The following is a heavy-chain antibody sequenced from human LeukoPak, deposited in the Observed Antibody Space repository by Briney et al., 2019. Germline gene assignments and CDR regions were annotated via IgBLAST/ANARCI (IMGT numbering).Heavy chain of an antibody. Sequence: GASVKVSCKASGDTFTDYYIHWVRQAPGQGLEWMGWINPNSGATNYAQKFQGRVTMTRDTSISTAYMELSTLRSDDTAVYYCATASGRLSPIDYWGQGALVTVSS. CDR1: GDTFTDYY. CDR2: INPNSGAT. J-gene: IGHJ4*02. CDR3: ATASGRLSPIDY. V-gene: IGHV1-2*02. D-gene: IGHD5-12*01.